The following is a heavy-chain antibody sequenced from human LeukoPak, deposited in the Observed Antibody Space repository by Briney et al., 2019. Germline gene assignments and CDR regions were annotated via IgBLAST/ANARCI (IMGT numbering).Heavy chain of an antibody. Sequence: GGSLRLSCAASGFTLSSYWMSWVRPAPGKGLEWVANIKQDGSEKYYVDSVKGRFTISRDKAKNSLYLQMNSLRAEDTAVYYCARVAHYYDFWSGYYSYYGMDVWGQGTTVTVSS. CDR3: ARVAHYYDFWSGYYSYYGMDV. CDR1: GFTLSSYW. D-gene: IGHD3-3*01. V-gene: IGHV3-7*01. J-gene: IGHJ6*02. CDR2: IKQDGSEK.